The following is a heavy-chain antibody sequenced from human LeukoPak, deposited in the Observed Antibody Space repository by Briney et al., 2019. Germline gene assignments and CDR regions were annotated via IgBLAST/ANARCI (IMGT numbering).Heavy chain of an antibody. CDR1: GFTFSSYT. J-gene: IGHJ6*02. Sequence: GGSLRLSCAASGFTFSSYTMNWVRQAPGKGLEWVSSISSSSSYIYYADSVKGRFTISRDNAKNSLYLQMNSLRAEDTAVYYCARASSYYILTGDPYYYYGMGVWGQVITVTVSS. CDR3: ARASSYYILTGDPYYYYGMGV. CDR2: ISSSSSYI. D-gene: IGHD3-9*01. V-gene: IGHV3-21*01.